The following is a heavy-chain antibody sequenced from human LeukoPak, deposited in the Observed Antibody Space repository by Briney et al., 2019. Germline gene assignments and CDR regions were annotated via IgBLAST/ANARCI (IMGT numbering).Heavy chain of an antibody. Sequence: ASVKVSCKASGYTFTGYYMHWVRQAPGQGLEWMGWINANSGDTNYAQKFQGRVTMTRDTSISTAYMELSRLRSGDTAVYYCASKWVTYYYNSSAYHYPTDVFDIWGQGTMVTVSS. CDR1: GYTFTGYY. V-gene: IGHV1-2*02. CDR3: ASKWVTYYYNSSAYHYPTDVFDI. D-gene: IGHD3-22*01. CDR2: INANSGDT. J-gene: IGHJ3*02.